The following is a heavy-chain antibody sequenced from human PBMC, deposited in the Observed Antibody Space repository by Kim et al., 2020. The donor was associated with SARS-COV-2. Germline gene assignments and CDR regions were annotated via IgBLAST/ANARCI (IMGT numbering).Heavy chain of an antibody. V-gene: IGHV7-4-1*02. D-gene: IGHD2-2*01. CDR3: AREAVVVPAAEFDY. Sequence: ASVKVSCKASGYTFTSYAMNWVRQAPGQGLEWMGWINTNTGNPTYAQGFTGRSVFSLDTSVSTAYLQISSLKAEDTAVYYCAREAVVVPAAEFDYWGQGTLVTVSS. J-gene: IGHJ4*02. CDR1: GYTFTSYA. CDR2: INTNTGNP.